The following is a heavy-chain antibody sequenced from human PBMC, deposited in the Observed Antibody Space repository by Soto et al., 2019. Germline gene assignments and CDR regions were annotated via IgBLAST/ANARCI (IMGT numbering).Heavy chain of an antibody. Sequence: PGGSLRLSCAASGFTFSSYAMSWVRQAPGKGLEWVSAISGSGGSTYYADSVKGRFTISRDNSKNTLYLQMNRLRADDTAVYYCARDRSGYYDSSGPSDYWAREPWSPSPQ. CDR1: GFTFSSYA. CDR3: ARDRSGYYDSSGPSDY. J-gene: IGHJ4*02. D-gene: IGHD3-22*01. CDR2: ISGSGGST. V-gene: IGHV3-23*01.